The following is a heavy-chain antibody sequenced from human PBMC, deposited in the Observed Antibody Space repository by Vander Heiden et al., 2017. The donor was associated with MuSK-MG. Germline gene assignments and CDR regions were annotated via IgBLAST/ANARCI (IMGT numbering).Heavy chain of an antibody. V-gene: IGHV3-15*01. CDR1: GFTFSNAW. Sequence: EVQLVESGGGLVKPGGYLRLSCAASGFTFSNAWMSWVRQAPGKGLEWVGRIKSKTDGGTTDYAAPVKGRFTISRDDSKNTLYLQMNSLKTEDTAVYYCFDSSGWYVGYWGQGTLVTVSS. J-gene: IGHJ4*02. D-gene: IGHD6-19*01. CDR2: IKSKTDGGTT. CDR3: FDSSGWYVGY.